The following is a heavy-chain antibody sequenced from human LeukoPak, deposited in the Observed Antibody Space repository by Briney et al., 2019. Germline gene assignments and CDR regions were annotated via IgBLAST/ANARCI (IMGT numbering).Heavy chain of an antibody. CDR1: GFAFSSHS. CDR3: ARDRAYYGN. J-gene: IGHJ4*02. Sequence: GGSLRLSCAASGFAFSSHSMNWVRQAPGKGLEWVSYISSSSSTIYYADSVEGRFTISRDNAKNSLYLQMNSLRAEDTAVYYCARDRAYYGNWGQGTLVTVSS. CDR2: ISSSSSTI. D-gene: IGHD3-3*01. V-gene: IGHV3-48*01.